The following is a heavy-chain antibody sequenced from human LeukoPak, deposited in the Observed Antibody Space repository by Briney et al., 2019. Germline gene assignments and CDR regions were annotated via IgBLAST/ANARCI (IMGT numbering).Heavy chain of an antibody. J-gene: IGHJ6*03. CDR3: TTVPRFSSSWLYYYYYYMDV. V-gene: IGHV3-73*01. D-gene: IGHD6-13*01. CDR2: IRSKANSYAT. CDR1: GFTFSGSA. Sequence: GGSLRLSCAASGFTFSGSAMHWVRQASGKGLEWVGRIRSKANSYATTYAASVKGRFTFSRDDSKNTAYLQMNSLKTEDTAVYYCTTVPRFSSSWLYYYYYYMDVWGKGTTVTVSS.